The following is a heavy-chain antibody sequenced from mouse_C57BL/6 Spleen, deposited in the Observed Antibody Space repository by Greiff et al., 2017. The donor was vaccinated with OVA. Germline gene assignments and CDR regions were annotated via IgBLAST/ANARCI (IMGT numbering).Heavy chain of an antibody. CDR2: ISNGGGST. CDR1: GFTFSDYY. J-gene: IGHJ4*01. V-gene: IGHV5-12*01. Sequence: EVQLVESGGGLVQPGGSLKLSCAASGFTFSDYYMYWVRQTPEKRLEWVAYISNGGGSTYYPDTVKGRFTISRDNAKNTLYLQMSRLKSEDTAMYYCARPHYYGSSYRGMDYWGQGTSVTVSS. CDR3: ARPHYYGSSYRGMDY. D-gene: IGHD1-1*01.